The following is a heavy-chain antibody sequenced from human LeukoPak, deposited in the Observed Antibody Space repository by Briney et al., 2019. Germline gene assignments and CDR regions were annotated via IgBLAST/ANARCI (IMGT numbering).Heavy chain of an antibody. CDR2: INAGNGNT. V-gene: IGHV1-3*01. CDR3: ARVGGVLRYFDWLRWYYFDY. D-gene: IGHD3-9*01. CDR1: GYTFTSYA. Sequence: ASVKVSCKASGYTFTSYAMHWVRQAPGQGLEWMGWINAGNGNTKYSQKFQGRVTITRDTSASTAYMELSSLRSEDTAVYYCARVGGVLRYFDWLRWYYFDYWGQGTLVTVSS. J-gene: IGHJ4*02.